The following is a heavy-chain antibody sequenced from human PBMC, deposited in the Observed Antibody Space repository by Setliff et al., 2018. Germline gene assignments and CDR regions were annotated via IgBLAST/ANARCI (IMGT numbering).Heavy chain of an antibody. D-gene: IGHD1-26*01. CDR3: ARDNTMVGATDY. J-gene: IGHJ4*02. V-gene: IGHV4-34*01. CDR1: GESFSNNY. CDR2: SNHGGST. Sequence: PSETLSLTCSVYGESFSNNYWSWIRQSPGRGLEWIGESNHGGSTSYNPSLKSRVTISVDTSKNQFSLRLRSVTAADTAVYFCARDNTMVGATDYWGLGTLVT.